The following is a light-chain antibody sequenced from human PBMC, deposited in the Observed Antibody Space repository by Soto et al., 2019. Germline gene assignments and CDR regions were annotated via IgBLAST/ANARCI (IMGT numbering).Light chain of an antibody. CDR2: AAS. J-gene: IGKJ4*01. Sequence: LQMTQSPSSLSASVGDRVTITCRASQSISSYLNWYQQKPGKAPKLLIYAASSLQSGVPSRFSGSGSGTEFTLTISNLQPDDFATYYCQQYDNYPLTFGGGTKVDIK. CDR1: QSISSY. V-gene: IGKV1-39*01. CDR3: QQYDNYPLT.